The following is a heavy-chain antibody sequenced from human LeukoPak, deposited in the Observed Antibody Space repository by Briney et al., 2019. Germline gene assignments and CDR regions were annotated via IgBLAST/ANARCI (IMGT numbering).Heavy chain of an antibody. CDR1: GYTFTDYY. J-gene: IGHJ4*02. Sequence: ASVKVSCKVSGYTFTDYYMHWMQQAPGKGLEWMGLVDPEDGETIYAEKFQGRVTITADTSTDTAYMELSSLRSEATAVYYCATVSGSGSYYNHFDYWGQGTLVTVSS. CDR2: VDPEDGET. CDR3: ATVSGSGSYYNHFDY. D-gene: IGHD3-10*01. V-gene: IGHV1-69-2*01.